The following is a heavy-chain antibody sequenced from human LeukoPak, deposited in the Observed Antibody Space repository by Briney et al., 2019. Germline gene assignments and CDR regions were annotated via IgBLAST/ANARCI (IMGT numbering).Heavy chain of an antibody. J-gene: IGHJ6*03. CDR3: ASFYCSGGSCYQYYYYYYMDV. Sequence: SETLSLTCIVSGGSISSYYWSWIRQPPGKGLEWIGYIYYSGSTNYNPSLKSRVTISVDTSKNQFSLKLSSVTAADTAVYYCASFYCSGGSCYQYYYYYYMDVWGKGTTVTISS. V-gene: IGHV4-59*08. CDR1: GGSISSYY. CDR2: IYYSGST. D-gene: IGHD2-15*01.